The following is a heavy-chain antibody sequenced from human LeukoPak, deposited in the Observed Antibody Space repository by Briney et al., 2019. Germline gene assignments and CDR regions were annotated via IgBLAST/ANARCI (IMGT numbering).Heavy chain of an antibody. D-gene: IGHD4-23*01. CDR1: GFTVSSNY. Sequence: PGGSLRLSCAASGFTVSSNYMSWVRQAPGKGLEWVSVIYSAGDTSYADSVKGRFTISRDNSKNTLYLQMGSLRAEDMAVYYCASSTVVTQLYAFDIWGQGTMVTVSS. J-gene: IGHJ3*02. CDR2: IYSAGDT. CDR3: ASSTVVTQLYAFDI. V-gene: IGHV3-53*05.